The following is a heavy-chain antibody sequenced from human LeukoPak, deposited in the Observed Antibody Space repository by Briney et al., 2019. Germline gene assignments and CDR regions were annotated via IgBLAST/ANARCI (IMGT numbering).Heavy chain of an antibody. Sequence: PGGSLRLSCAASGFTFSSYWMTWVRQAPGKGLEWVANIKKDGSEKYYVDSVRGRFTISRDNTKKTVHLQMNSLRSEDTAVYYCARDRPPTGTTWYYFDFWGQGTLVTVSS. CDR1: GFTFSSYW. CDR2: IKKDGSEK. D-gene: IGHD1-1*01. J-gene: IGHJ4*02. V-gene: IGHV3-7*01. CDR3: ARDRPPTGTTWYYFDF.